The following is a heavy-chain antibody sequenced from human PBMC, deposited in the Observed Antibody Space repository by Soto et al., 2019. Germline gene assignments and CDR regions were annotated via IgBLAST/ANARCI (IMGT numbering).Heavy chain of an antibody. D-gene: IGHD2-15*01. CDR3: ARGGVQDIVVVVAATDYYGMDV. CDR1: GGTFSSYA. Sequence: QVQLVQSGAEVKKPGSSVKVSCKASGGTFSSYAISWVRQAPGQGLEWMGGIIPIFGTANYAQKFQGRVTITADESTSXXYXEXXSLRSEDTAVYYCARGGVQDIVVVVAATDYYGMDVWGQGTTVTVSS. V-gene: IGHV1-69*12. CDR2: IIPIFGTA. J-gene: IGHJ6*02.